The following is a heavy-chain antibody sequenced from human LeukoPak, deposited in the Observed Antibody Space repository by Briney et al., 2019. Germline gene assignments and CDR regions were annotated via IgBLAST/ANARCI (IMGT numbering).Heavy chain of an antibody. CDR3: ARPPGSSGYYYPFDY. CDR2: ISSSGSTI. J-gene: IGHJ4*02. D-gene: IGHD3-22*01. CDR1: GFTFSDYY. V-gene: IGHV3-11*04. Sequence: GGSLRLSCAASGFTFSDYYMSWIRQAPGKGLEWVSYISSSGSTIYYADSVEGRFTISRDNAKNSLYLQMNSLRAEDTAVYYCARPPGSSGYYYPFDYWGQGTLVTVSS.